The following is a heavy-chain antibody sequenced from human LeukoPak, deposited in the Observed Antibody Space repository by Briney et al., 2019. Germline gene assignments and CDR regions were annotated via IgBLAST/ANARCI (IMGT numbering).Heavy chain of an antibody. D-gene: IGHD5-18*01. J-gene: IGHJ4*02. CDR2: IYYSGST. CDR1: GVSISGYY. V-gene: IGHV4-59*01. Sequence: SETLSLTCTVSGVSISGYYWSWLRQPPGKGLEWIGYIYYSGSTNYDPSLKGRVTISVDTSKNQFSLKLTSVTAADTAVYFCARDTAIGEGEFFFDYWGQGTPVTVSS. CDR3: ARDTAIGEGEFFFDY.